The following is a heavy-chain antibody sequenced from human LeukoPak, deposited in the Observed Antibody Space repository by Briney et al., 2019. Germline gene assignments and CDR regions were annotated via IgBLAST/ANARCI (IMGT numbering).Heavy chain of an antibody. J-gene: IGHJ5*02. V-gene: IGHV4-61*02. CDR1: GGSISSGSYY. Sequence: SETLSLTCTVSGGSISSGSYYWSWIRQPAGKGLEWIGRIYTSGSTNYNPSLKSRVTISVDTSKNQFSLKLSSVTAADTAVYYCARDMPYTWFDPWGQGTLVTVSS. CDR3: ARDMPYTWFDP. D-gene: IGHD2-2*01. CDR2: IYTSGST.